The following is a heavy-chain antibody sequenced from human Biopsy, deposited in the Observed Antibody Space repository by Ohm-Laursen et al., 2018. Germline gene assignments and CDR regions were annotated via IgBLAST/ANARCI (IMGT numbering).Heavy chain of an antibody. Sequence: GTLSLTCAVYNVSFSSFYWSWMRQPAGKGLEWIGRLFTSGTTNYSPSLNNRVTMSVDTSKNQFSLRLTSVTAADTAVYYCARDRGYYSDRTVPGYFDLWGRGTLVTVSS. CDR1: NVSFSSFY. CDR3: ARDRGYYSDRTVPGYFDL. J-gene: IGHJ2*01. CDR2: LFTSGTT. D-gene: IGHD3-22*01. V-gene: IGHV4-4*07.